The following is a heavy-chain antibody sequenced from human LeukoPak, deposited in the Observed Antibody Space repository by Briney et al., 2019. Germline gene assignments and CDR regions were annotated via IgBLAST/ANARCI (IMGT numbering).Heavy chain of an antibody. CDR2: IDQAGGET. CDR3: AKEVGAET. D-gene: IGHD1-26*01. CDR1: GFTFSDYW. J-gene: IGHJ5*02. Sequence: GGSLRLSCAASGFTFSDYWMTWVRQVPGKGLEWVANIDQAGGETYRVDSVAGRFTISRHNAKKELYLQMNSLRVDDTAIYYCAKEVGAETWGQGTLVTVSS. V-gene: IGHV3-7*04.